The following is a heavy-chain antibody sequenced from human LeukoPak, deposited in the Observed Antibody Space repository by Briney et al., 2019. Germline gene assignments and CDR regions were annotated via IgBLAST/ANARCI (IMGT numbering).Heavy chain of an antibody. Sequence: GGSLRLSCAASGFTVSSNYMSWVRQAPGKGLEWVSVIYSGGSTYYAASVKGRFTISRDNARTSLYLNMSILRAEDTAVYSCATPGGNTYRYTYAYWGQGTLVTVSS. V-gene: IGHV3-53*01. CDR2: IYSGGST. CDR1: GFTVSSNY. CDR3: ATPGGNTYRYTYAY. D-gene: IGHD3-16*02. J-gene: IGHJ4*02.